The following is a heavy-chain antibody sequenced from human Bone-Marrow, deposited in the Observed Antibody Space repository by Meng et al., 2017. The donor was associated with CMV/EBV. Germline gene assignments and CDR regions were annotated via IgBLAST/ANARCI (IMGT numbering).Heavy chain of an antibody. CDR2: IYYSGST. V-gene: IGHV4-39*07. CDR3: ARKKKDDYKGGYYFEY. CDR1: GGSISSSSYY. J-gene: IGHJ4*02. Sequence: SETLSLTCTVSGGSISSSSYYWGWIRQPPGKGLEWIGSIYYSGSTYYNPSLKSRVTISVDTSKNQVSLKLSSVTAADTAVYYCARKKKDDYKGGYYFEYWGQGTLVTVSS. D-gene: IGHD4/OR15-4a*01.